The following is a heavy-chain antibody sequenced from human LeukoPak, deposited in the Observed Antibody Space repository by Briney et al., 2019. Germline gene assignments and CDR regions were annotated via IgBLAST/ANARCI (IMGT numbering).Heavy chain of an antibody. V-gene: IGHV3-20*04. J-gene: IGHJ4*02. CDR1: GFTFDDYG. CDR3: ARGDCSSTSCSFDY. Sequence: GGSLRLSCAASGFTFDDYGMSWVRQAPGKGLEWVSGINWNGGSTGYADSVKGRFTISRDNAKNFLYLQMNSLRAEDTALYYCARGDCSSTSCSFDYWGQGTLVTVSS. D-gene: IGHD2-2*01. CDR2: INWNGGST.